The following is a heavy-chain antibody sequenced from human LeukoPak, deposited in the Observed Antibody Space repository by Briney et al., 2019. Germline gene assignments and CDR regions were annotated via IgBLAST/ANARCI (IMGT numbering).Heavy chain of an antibody. V-gene: IGHV1-24*01. CDR2: FDPEDGET. Sequence: GASVKVSCKVSGYTLTELSMHWVRQAPGKGLEWMGGFDPEDGETIYAQKFQGRVTMTEDTSTDTAYMELSSLRSEDTAVYYCATVPYYDLGNAFDIWGQGTMVTVSS. CDR1: GYTLTELS. CDR3: ATVPYYDLGNAFDI. D-gene: IGHD3-3*01. J-gene: IGHJ3*02.